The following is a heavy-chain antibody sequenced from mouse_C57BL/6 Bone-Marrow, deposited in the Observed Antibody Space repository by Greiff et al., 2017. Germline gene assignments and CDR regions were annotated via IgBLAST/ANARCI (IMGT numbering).Heavy chain of an antibody. CDR3: ARGSSGYTFAY. CDR2: IDPSDSYT. Sequence: VQLQQPGAELVRPGTSVKLSCKASGYTFTSYWMHWVKQRPGQGLEWIGVIDPSDSYTNYNQKFKGKATLTVDTSSSTAYMQLSSLTSEDSAVYYCARGSSGYTFAYWGQGTLVTVSA. V-gene: IGHV1-59*01. CDR1: GYTFTSYW. D-gene: IGHD3-2*02. J-gene: IGHJ3*01.